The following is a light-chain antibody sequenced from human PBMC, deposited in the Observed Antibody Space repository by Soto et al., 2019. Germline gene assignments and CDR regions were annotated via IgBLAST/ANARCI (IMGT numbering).Light chain of an antibody. CDR2: DNN. CDR3: GTWDSSLSAVV. Sequence: QAVVTQPPSVSAAPGQKVTISCSGSSSNIGNNYVSWYQQLPGTAPKLLVYDNNKRPSRIPDRFSGSKSGTSATLGITGLQTGDEADYYFGTWDSSLSAVVFGGGTKLTVL. CDR1: SSNIGNNY. J-gene: IGLJ2*01. V-gene: IGLV1-51*01.